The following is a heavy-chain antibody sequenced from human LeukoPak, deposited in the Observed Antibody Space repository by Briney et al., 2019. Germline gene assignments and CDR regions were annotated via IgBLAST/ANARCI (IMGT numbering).Heavy chain of an antibody. CDR3: ARHDGYSSSWYYFAY. CDR2: IYPGDSDT. D-gene: IGHD6-13*01. CDR1: GSRFTSYW. Sequence: GESLQISGKGSGSRFTSYWIGGVRQLPGKGLEWMGIIYPGDSDTRYSPSFQAQVTISADKSISTAYLQWSSLKASDTAMYYCARHDGYSSSWYYFAYWGQGTLVTVSS. V-gene: IGHV5-51*01. J-gene: IGHJ4*02.